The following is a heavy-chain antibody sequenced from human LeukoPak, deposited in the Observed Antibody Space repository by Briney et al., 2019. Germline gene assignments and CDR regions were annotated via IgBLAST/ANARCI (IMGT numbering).Heavy chain of an antibody. D-gene: IGHD3-16*01. CDR1: GFTFRSFA. Sequence: GGSLRLSCAASGFTFRSFAMSWVRQAPGKGLEWVSGISSSGGNTYYADSVQGRFTISGGNSKNTLYLQMNSLRAEDTAVYYCAKKVAGVYAFDIWGQGTMVTVSS. V-gene: IGHV3-23*01. J-gene: IGHJ3*02. CDR3: AKKVAGVYAFDI. CDR2: ISSSGGNT.